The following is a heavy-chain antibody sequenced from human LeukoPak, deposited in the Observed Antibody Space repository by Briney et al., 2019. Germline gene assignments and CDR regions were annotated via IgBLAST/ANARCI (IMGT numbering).Heavy chain of an antibody. CDR1: GGSISSDDYY. V-gene: IGHV4-30-4*01. Sequence: PSETLSLTCTVSGGSISSDDYYWSWIRQPPGKGLEWIGYISYSGNTYYNPSLKSRVTISVDTSKNQFSLKLSSVTVADTAVYYCARGRLWWRHWGQGTLVTVSS. D-gene: IGHD2-21*01. J-gene: IGHJ4*02. CDR3: ARGRLWWRH. CDR2: ISYSGNT.